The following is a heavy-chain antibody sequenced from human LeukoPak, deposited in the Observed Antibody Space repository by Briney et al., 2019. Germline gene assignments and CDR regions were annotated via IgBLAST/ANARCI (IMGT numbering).Heavy chain of an antibody. J-gene: IGHJ3*02. CDR3: ARAEGYYDSSGNDAFDI. D-gene: IGHD3-22*01. Sequence: GGSLRLSCAASGFTFGSYWMSWVRQAPGKRLEWVATIKEDGSDKYYVDSVKGRFTISRDNVKNSVYLQMNSLRAGDTAVYYCARAEGYYDSSGNDAFDIWGQGTMVTVSS. V-gene: IGHV3-7*02. CDR1: GFTFGSYW. CDR2: IKEDGSDK.